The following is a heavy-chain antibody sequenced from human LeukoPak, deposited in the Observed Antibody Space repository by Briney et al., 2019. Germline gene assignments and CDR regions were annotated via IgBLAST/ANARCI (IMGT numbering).Heavy chain of an antibody. D-gene: IGHD6-6*01. Sequence: SETLSLTCAVYGGSFSGYYWSWIRQPPGKGLEWIGEINHSGGTNYTPSLKSRVTMSLDTSKNQFSLKLTSVTAADTAVYYCARGSIAARLGNFWGQGTLVTVP. CDR2: INHSGGT. J-gene: IGHJ4*02. CDR3: ARGSIAARLGNF. V-gene: IGHV4-34*01. CDR1: GGSFSGYY.